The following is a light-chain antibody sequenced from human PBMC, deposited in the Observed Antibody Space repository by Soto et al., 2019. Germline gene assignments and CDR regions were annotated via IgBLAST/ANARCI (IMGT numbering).Light chain of an antibody. CDR2: ANS. CDR1: SSNIGAGYA. V-gene: IGLV1-40*01. CDR3: QSYDSSPI. Sequence: QPVLTQPPSVSGAPGQRVTISCTGSSSNIGAGYAVHWYQQLPGTAPKLLIYANSNRPSGVPDRFSGSKSATSASLAITGLQDEDEADYYCQSYDSSPIFGTGTKVTVL. J-gene: IGLJ1*01.